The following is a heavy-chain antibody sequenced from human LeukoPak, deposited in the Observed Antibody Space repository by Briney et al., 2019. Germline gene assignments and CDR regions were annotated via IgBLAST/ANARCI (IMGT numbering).Heavy chain of an antibody. V-gene: IGHV1-2*02. D-gene: IGHD2-2*01. J-gene: IGHJ5*02. Sequence: GASVKVSCKASGYTFTGYYMHWVRQAPGQGLEWMGWINPSSGGTNYAQKFQGRVTMTRDTSISTAYMELSRLRSDDTAVYYCARSAALGWFDPWGQGTLVTVSS. CDR2: INPSSGGT. CDR3: ARSAALGWFDP. CDR1: GYTFTGYY.